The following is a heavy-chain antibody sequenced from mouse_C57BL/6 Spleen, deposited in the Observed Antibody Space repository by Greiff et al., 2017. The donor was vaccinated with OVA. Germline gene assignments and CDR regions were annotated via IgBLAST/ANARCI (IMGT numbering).Heavy chain of an antibody. D-gene: IGHD1-1*01. J-gene: IGHJ2*01. CDR2: IYPGSGNT. CDR3: ARETTVVPLDY. CDR1: GYTFTDYY. Sequence: VQLQQSGAELVRPGASVKLSCKASGYTFTDYYINWVKQRPGQGLEWIARIYPGSGNTYYNEKFKGKATLTAEKSSSTAYMQLSSLTSEDSAVYFCARETTVVPLDYWGQGTTLTVSS. V-gene: IGHV1-76*01.